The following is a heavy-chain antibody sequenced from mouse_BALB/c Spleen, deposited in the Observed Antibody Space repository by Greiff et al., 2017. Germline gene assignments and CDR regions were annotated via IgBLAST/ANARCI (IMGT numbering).Heavy chain of an antibody. J-gene: IGHJ3*01. CDR1: GYSFTSYW. D-gene: IGHD1-1*02. Sequence: VQLQQSGTVLARPGASVKMSCKASGYSFTSYWMHWVKQRPGQGLEWIGAIYPGNSDTSYNQKFKGKAKLTAVTSASTAYMELSSLTNEDSAVYYCTNLYYGVSWFAYWGQGTLVTVSA. V-gene: IGHV1-5*01. CDR3: TNLYYGVSWFAY. CDR2: IYPGNSDT.